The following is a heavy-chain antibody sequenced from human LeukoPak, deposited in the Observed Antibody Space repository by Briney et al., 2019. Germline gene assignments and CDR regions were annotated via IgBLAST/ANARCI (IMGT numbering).Heavy chain of an antibody. V-gene: IGHV4-59*01. J-gene: IGHJ4*02. CDR1: GGSISSYY. CDR3: AREVAYCGGDCYSLGIDY. D-gene: IGHD2-21*02. Sequence: SETLSLTCTVSGGSISSYYWSWIRQPPGKGLEWIGYIYYSGSTNYNPSLKSRVTISVDTSKNQFSLKLSSVTAADTAVYYCAREVAYCGGDCYSLGIDYWGQGTLVTVSS. CDR2: IYYSGST.